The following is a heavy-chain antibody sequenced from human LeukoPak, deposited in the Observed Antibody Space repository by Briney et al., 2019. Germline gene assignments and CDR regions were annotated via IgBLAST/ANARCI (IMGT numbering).Heavy chain of an antibody. J-gene: IGHJ4*02. CDR1: GFTFSSSA. D-gene: IGHD3-10*01. CDR3: AKGYYGSGSYGWFDY. Sequence: GGSLSLSCAASGFTFSSSAMNWVRQAPGKGLEWVSTISRSGDRTYYADSVKGRFTISRDNSKNTLFLQMNSLRAEDTAVYYCAKGYYGSGSYGWFDYWGQGTLVTVSS. V-gene: IGHV3-23*01. CDR2: ISRSGDRT.